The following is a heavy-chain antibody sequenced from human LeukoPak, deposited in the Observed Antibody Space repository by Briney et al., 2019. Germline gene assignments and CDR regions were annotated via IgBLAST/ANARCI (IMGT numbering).Heavy chain of an antibody. D-gene: IGHD6-19*01. CDR3: VKILPYSGGWRATFDF. V-gene: IGHV4-39*01. Sequence: PSDTLSLTCTVSGDSISSHSYFWGWIRQPPGKGLEWIGNIHYIGSTYYNPSLKSRVTISVDTSTNQFSLKLSSVTAADTAVYYCVKILPYSGGWRATFDFWGQGTLVTVSS. J-gene: IGHJ4*02. CDR2: IHYIGST. CDR1: GDSISSHSYF.